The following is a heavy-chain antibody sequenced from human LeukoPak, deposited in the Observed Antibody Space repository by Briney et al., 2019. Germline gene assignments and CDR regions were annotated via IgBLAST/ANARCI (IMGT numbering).Heavy chain of an antibody. D-gene: IGHD7-27*01. J-gene: IGHJ5*02. V-gene: IGHV3-30*02. CDR1: GFTVSSNY. Sequence: PGGSLRLSCAASGFTVSSNYMSWVRQAPGKGLEWVAFIRYDGSTNFYADSVKGRFTISRDNSKNTLYLQMNSLRAEDTAVYYCAKEPELGRWFGPWGQGTLVTVSS. CDR3: AKEPELGRWFGP. CDR2: IRYDGSTN.